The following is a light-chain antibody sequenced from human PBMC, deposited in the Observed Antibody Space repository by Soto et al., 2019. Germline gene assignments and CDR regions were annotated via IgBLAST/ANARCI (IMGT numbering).Light chain of an antibody. CDR3: QQYPRT. V-gene: IGKV3-20*01. CDR2: GAS. J-gene: IGKJ1*01. CDR1: QSVSSSY. Sequence: VLTQTPGALSLSPGERATLSCRASQSVSSSYLAWYQQKPGQAPRLLIYGASSRATGIPDRFSGSGSGTDFTLTISRLEPEDFAVYYCQQYPRTFGQGTKVDIK.